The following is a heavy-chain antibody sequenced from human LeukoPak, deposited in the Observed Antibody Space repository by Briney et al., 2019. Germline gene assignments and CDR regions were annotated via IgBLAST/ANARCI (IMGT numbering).Heavy chain of an antibody. CDR3: ARDDYGSGSWNDY. J-gene: IGHJ4*02. V-gene: IGHV3-20*04. Sequence: GGSLRLSCAASGFTFDDYGMSWVRQAPGKGLEWVSGIIWSGGSTVYADSVKGRFTISRDNAKNSLYLQMNSLRAEDTALYYCARDDYGSGSWNDYWGQGTLVTVSS. CDR2: IIWSGGST. CDR1: GFTFDDYG. D-gene: IGHD3-10*01.